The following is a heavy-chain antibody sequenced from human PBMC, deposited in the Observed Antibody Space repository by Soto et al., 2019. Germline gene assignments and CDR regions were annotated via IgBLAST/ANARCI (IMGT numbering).Heavy chain of an antibody. CDR2: ISGSGVST. CDR1: GFTFSSYA. V-gene: IGHV3-23*01. J-gene: IGHJ4*02. Sequence: GGSLRLSCAASGFTFSSYAMSWVRQAPGKGLEWVSAISGSGVSTYYADSVKGRLTITKDTSKNQVVLTVTNMDPVDTATYYCAHSTAYYDFWSSYWHPHLDYWGQGTLVTVSS. CDR3: AHSTAYYDFWSSYWHPHLDY. D-gene: IGHD3-3*01.